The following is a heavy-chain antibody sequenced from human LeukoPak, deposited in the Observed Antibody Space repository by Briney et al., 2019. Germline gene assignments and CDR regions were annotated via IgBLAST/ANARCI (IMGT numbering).Heavy chain of an antibody. J-gene: IGHJ4*02. CDR2: IWYDGSNK. Sequence: PGGSLRLSCAASGFTFSSHGMHWVRQAPGKGLEWVADIWYDGSNKYYADSVKGRFTISRDNSKNTLYLQMNSLRAEDTAVYYCARNRRYYDSSGLPHFDYWGQGTLVTVSS. V-gene: IGHV3-33*08. D-gene: IGHD3-22*01. CDR3: ARNRRYYDSSGLPHFDY. CDR1: GFTFSSHG.